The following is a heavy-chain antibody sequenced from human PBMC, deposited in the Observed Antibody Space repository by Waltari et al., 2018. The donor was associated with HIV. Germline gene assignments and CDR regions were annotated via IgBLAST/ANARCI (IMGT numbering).Heavy chain of an antibody. V-gene: IGHV3-21*01. Sequence: EVHLVESGGGLVKRGGSLSLSCAASGFSFSSYSMNWVRQAPGKGLEWVSSISSSSNFIYAADSVKGRFTTSRDNAKNSLYLQMNSLRAEDTAVYYCARDGGGPPNRWFDPWGQGTLVTVSS. CDR1: GFSFSSYS. CDR3: ARDGGGPPNRWFDP. J-gene: IGHJ5*02. CDR2: ISSSSNFI. D-gene: IGHD2-15*01.